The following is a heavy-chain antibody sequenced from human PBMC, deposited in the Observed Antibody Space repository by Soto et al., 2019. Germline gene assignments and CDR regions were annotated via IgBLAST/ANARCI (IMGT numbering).Heavy chain of an antibody. CDR3: ARDPSQLRYFDWPLDY. Sequence: GASVKVSCKASGGTFSSYAISWVRQAPGQGLEWMGGIIPIFDTANYAQKFQGRVTITADESTSTAYMELSSLRSEDTAVYYCARDPSQLRYFDWPLDYWGQGTLVTVSS. CDR2: IIPIFDTA. V-gene: IGHV1-69*13. CDR1: GGTFSSYA. D-gene: IGHD3-9*01. J-gene: IGHJ4*02.